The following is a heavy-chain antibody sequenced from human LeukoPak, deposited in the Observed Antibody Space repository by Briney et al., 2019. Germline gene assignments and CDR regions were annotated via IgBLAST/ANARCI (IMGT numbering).Heavy chain of an antibody. CDR2: IYTSGST. V-gene: IGHV4-4*07. Sequence: PSETLSLTCTVSGGSISSYYWSWIRQPAGKGLEWIGRIYTSGSTNYNPSLKSRVTMSVDTSKNQFSLKLSSVTAADTAVYYCAREGPADSYGPIYYYYYGMDVWGQGTTVTVSS. CDR1: GGSISSYY. D-gene: IGHD5-18*01. J-gene: IGHJ6*02. CDR3: AREGPADSYGPIYYYYYGMDV.